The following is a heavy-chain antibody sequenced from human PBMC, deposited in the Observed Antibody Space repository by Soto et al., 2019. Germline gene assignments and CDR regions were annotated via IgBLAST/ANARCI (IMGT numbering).Heavy chain of an antibody. J-gene: IGHJ6*01. D-gene: IGHD2-21*01. Sequence: VQQVESGGGLVQPGGSLRLSCAAYGFRFSTYWMAWVRQAPGKGLEWVANINQDGSEKYYVDSVKGRFTISRDNAKNSVYLQMNTLRVEDTAVYYCAGGRALDVW. CDR1: GFRFSTYW. V-gene: IGHV3-7*04. CDR2: INQDGSEK. CDR3: AGGRALDV.